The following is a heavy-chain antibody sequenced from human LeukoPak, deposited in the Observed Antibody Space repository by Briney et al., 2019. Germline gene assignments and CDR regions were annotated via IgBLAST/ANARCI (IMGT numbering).Heavy chain of an antibody. CDR1: GFTFSSYA. Sequence: HPGGSLRLSCAASGFTFSSYAMSWVRQAPGKGLEWVSAISGSGGSTYYADSVKGRFTISRDNSKNTLYLQMNSLRAEDTAVYYCARAKGALEDDWLFSGYWGQGTLVTVSS. D-gene: IGHD3-9*01. J-gene: IGHJ4*02. CDR3: ARAKGALEDDWLFSGY. CDR2: ISGSGGST. V-gene: IGHV3-23*01.